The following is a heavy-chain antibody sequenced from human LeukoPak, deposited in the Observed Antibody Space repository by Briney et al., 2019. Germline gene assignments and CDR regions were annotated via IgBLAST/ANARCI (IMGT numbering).Heavy chain of an antibody. CDR2: INPSGGST. CDR3: ERESYYDSSLVEI. CDR1: GYTVTSYY. D-gene: IGHD3-22*01. J-gene: IGHJ4*02. V-gene: IGHV1-46*01. Sequence: ASVKVSCKASGYTVTSYYMHWVRQAPGQGLEWMGIINPSGGSTSYAQKFQGRVTMTRDMSTSTVYMELSRLRSADTAVYYCERESYYDSSLVEIWGQGTLVTVSS.